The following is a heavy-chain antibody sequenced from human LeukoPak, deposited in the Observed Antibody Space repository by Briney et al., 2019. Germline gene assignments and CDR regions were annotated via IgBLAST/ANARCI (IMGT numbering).Heavy chain of an antibody. D-gene: IGHD3-22*01. CDR3: AGYYYDSSRAFDL. CDR1: GFKFDDYG. Sequence: GGSLRLSCAASGFKFDDYGMSWVRHAPGKGLEWVCDLNWNGAWTAYADSVKGRFTISRDNAKNSLYLQMNSLRAEDTALYYCAGYYYDSSRAFDLWGQGTLVTVSA. J-gene: IGHJ5*02. CDR2: LNWNGAWT. V-gene: IGHV3-20*04.